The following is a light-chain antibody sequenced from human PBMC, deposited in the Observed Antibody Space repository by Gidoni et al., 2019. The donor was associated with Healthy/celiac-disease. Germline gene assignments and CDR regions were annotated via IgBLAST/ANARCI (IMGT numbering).Light chain of an antibody. V-gene: IGKV3-20*01. Sequence: ELVFTPSPGTLSLSPGERATLSFRASQSVSSSYLAWYQQKPGQAPRLLIYGASSRATGTPERFSGSGSGTDFTLTISRMEPEDFAVYYCQQYGSSPRTFGQGTKVEIK. J-gene: IGKJ1*01. CDR3: QQYGSSPRT. CDR1: QSVSSSY. CDR2: GAS.